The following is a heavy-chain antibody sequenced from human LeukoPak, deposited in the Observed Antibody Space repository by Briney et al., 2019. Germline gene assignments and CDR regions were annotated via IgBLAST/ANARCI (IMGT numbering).Heavy chain of an antibody. D-gene: IGHD3-22*01. CDR2: IIPIFGTA. CDR1: GGTFSSYA. V-gene: IGHV1-69*13. Sequence: SVKVSCKASGGTFSSYAISWVRQAPGQGLEWMGGIIPIFGTANYAQKFQGRVTITADESTSTAYMELSSPRSEDTAVYYCARGFTVDYDSSGYAYYYYGMDVWGQGTTVTVSS. J-gene: IGHJ6*02. CDR3: ARGFTVDYDSSGYAYYYYGMDV.